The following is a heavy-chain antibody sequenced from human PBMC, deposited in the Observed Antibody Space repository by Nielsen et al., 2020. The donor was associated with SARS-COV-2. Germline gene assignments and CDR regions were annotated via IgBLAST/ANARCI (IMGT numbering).Heavy chain of an antibody. V-gene: IGHV3-33*01. CDR3: ARTYRGVIDYFDY. J-gene: IGHJ4*02. D-gene: IGHD3-10*01. Sequence: GESLKISCAASGFTFSSYGMHWVRQAPGKGLEWVAVIWYDGSNKYYADSVKGRFTISRDNSKNTLYLQMNSLRAEDTAVYYCARTYRGVIDYFDYWGQGTLVTVSS. CDR1: GFTFSSYG. CDR2: IWYDGSNK.